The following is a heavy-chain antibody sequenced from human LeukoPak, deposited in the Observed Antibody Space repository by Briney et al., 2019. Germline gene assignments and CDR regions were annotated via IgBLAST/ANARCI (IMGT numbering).Heavy chain of an antibody. CDR2: ISSEGSST. V-gene: IGHV3-74*01. D-gene: IGHD6-13*01. J-gene: IGHJ4*02. CDR3: ARDSISADGDFDY. CDR1: GFTFSSYW. Sequence: PGGSLRLSCAASGFTFSSYWMHWVRQAPGKGLVWVSRISSEGSSTIYADSVKGRFTISRDNAKNTLYLQMNSLRAEDTAVYYCARDSISADGDFDYWGQGTLVTVSS.